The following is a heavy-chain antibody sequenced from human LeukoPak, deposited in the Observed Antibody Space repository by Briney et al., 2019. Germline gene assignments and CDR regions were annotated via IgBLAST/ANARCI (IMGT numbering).Heavy chain of an antibody. J-gene: IGHJ4*02. D-gene: IGHD5-18*01. CDR1: GFTFSDYI. CDR3: ARAFDTPMAESSHY. Sequence: GGSLRLSCAASGFTFSDYILDWVRQAPGKGLEWVSSISSSSRDINYADSVRGRFTISRDDAKNSLYLQMNGLRAEDTAVYYCARAFDTPMAESSHYWGQGTLVTVSS. CDR2: ISSSSRDI. V-gene: IGHV3-21*01.